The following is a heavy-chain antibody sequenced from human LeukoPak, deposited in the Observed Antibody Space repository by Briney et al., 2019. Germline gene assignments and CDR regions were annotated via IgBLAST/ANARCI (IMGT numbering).Heavy chain of an antibody. CDR1: GYTFTNYG. CDR2: INTYNDKT. Sequence: ASVKVSCKASGYTFTNYGISWVRQAPGQGLEWMGRINTYNDKTNYAQKLQGRVTMTTDTSTSTAYMELRSLRSDDTAVYYCARDLGDILTGYYSNAFHIWGQGTMVTVSS. D-gene: IGHD3-9*01. CDR3: ARDLGDILTGYYSNAFHI. V-gene: IGHV1-18*01. J-gene: IGHJ3*02.